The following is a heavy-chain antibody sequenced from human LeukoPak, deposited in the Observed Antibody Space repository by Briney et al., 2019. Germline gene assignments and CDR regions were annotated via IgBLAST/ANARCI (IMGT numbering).Heavy chain of an antibody. CDR3: ARDIAAAGTGY. CDR1: GFTFSSYS. J-gene: IGHJ4*02. V-gene: IGHV3-48*01. D-gene: IGHD6-13*01. CDR2: ISSSSSSI. Sequence: GGSLRLSCAASGFTFSSYSMNWVRQAPGKGLEWVSYISSSSSSIYYADSVKGRFTISRDNAKNSLYLRMNSLRAKDMAVYYCARDIAAAGTGYWGQGTLVTVSS.